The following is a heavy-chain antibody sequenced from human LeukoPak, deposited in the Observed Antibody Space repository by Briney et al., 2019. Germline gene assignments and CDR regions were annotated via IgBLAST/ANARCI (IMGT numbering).Heavy chain of an antibody. CDR3: ARVSGYCSDGVCRFDY. CDR2: INHSGST. J-gene: IGHJ4*02. CDR1: GGSFSGYY. Sequence: SETLSLTCAVYGGSFSGYYWSWIRQPPGKGLEWIGEINHSGSTNYNPSLKSRVTISVDTSKNQFSLNLNSVTAADTAVYYCARVSGYCSDGVCRFDYWGQGALVTVSS. V-gene: IGHV4-34*01. D-gene: IGHD2-8*01.